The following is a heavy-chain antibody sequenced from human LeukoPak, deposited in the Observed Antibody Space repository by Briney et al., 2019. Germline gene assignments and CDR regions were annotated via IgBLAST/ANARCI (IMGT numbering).Heavy chain of an antibody. Sequence: PSQTLSLTCTVSGGSISSGGYYWSWIRQHPGKGLEWIWYIYYSGSTYYNPSLKSRVTISVDTSKNQFSLKLSSVTAADTAVYYCARGPLDSGYTYFDYWGQGTLVSVAS. CDR3: ARGPLDSGYTYFDY. D-gene: IGHD5-12*01. CDR1: GGSISSGGYY. CDR2: IYYSGST. V-gene: IGHV4-31*03. J-gene: IGHJ4*02.